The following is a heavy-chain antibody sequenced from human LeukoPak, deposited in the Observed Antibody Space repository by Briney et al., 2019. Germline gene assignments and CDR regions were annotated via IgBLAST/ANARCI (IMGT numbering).Heavy chain of an antibody. CDR1: GGSISSGGYS. D-gene: IGHD3-3*01. CDR3: ALTSIGRLGGEFDH. J-gene: IGHJ4*02. Sequence: SETLSLTCAVSGGSISSGGYSWSWIRQPPGKGLEWIGYIYHSGSTYYNPSLKSRVTISVDRSKNQFSPKLSSVTAADTAVYYCALTSIGRLGGEFDHWGQGTLVTVSS. V-gene: IGHV4-30-2*01. CDR2: IYHSGST.